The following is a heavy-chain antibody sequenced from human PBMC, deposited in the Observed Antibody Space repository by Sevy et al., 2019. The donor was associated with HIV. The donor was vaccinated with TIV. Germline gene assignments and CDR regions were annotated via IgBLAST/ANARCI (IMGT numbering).Heavy chain of an antibody. CDR3: TTALSGFDY. V-gene: IGHV3-15*01. J-gene: IGHJ4*02. CDR2: IKSKTDGGTT. Sequence: GGSLRLACAASGFTFSNAWMSWVRQAPGKGLEWVGRIKSKTDGGTTDYAAPVRGRFTISRDDSRNTLYLQMNGLKTEDTAVYYCTTALSGFDYWGQGTLVTVSS. D-gene: IGHD6-25*01. CDR1: GFTFSNAW.